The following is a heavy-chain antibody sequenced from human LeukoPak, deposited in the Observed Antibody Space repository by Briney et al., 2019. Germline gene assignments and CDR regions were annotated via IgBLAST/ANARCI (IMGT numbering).Heavy chain of an antibody. CDR2: VYWNDDK. Sequence: CGPTLVNPTQTLTLTCTFSGFSLSTSGVGVGWIRQPLGVALKWLALVYWNDDKRYSPSLKSRLTITKDTSKNQVVLTMTNMDPVDTATYYCAHIARYRVVRGVIIRGYYFDYWGQGTLVTVSS. V-gene: IGHV2-5*01. CDR1: GFSLSTSGVG. CDR3: AHIARYRVVRGVIIRGYYFDY. D-gene: IGHD3-10*01. J-gene: IGHJ4*02.